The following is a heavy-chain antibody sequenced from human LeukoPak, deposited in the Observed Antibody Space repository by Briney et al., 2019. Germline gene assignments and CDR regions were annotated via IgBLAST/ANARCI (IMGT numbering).Heavy chain of an antibody. CDR3: AKGRRDGHNFDFDY. D-gene: IGHD5-24*01. CDR1: GFTFSNYW. V-gene: IGHV3-74*01. J-gene: IGHJ4*02. CDR2: INSDGINT. Sequence: GGSLRLSCAASGFTFSNYWMHWVRQAPGKGLVWVSRINSDGINTRYADSVKGRFTISRDNAKNTLYLQMNSLRAEDTAAYYCAKGRRDGHNFDFDYWGQGTLVTVSS.